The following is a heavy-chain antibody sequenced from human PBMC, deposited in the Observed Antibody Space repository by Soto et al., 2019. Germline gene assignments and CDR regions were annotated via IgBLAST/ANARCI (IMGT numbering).Heavy chain of an antibody. CDR3: AKDKDSSSSAVDY. V-gene: IGHV3-23*01. Sequence: PGGSLRLSCAASGFTFSSYGMSWVRQAPGKGLEWVSSITTGGFLTYYADSGKGRFTISRNNSKNPQYLQMNSLRTEDTAVYYCAKDKDSSSSAVDYWGQGTLVTVSS. D-gene: IGHD3-22*01. CDR2: ITTGGFLT. CDR1: GFTFSSYG. J-gene: IGHJ4*02.